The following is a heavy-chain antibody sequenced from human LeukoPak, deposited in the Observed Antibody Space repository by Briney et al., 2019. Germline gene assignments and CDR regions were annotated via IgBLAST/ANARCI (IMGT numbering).Heavy chain of an antibody. CDR1: GFTFSSYS. CDR3: ARDRGSGWTLDY. CDR2: ISSSSSYI. D-gene: IGHD6-19*01. Sequence: GGSLRLSCAASGFTFSSYSMNWVRQAPGKGLEWVSSISSSSSYIYYADSVKGRFTISRDNAKNSLYLQMNSLRAEDTAVYYCARDRGSGWTLDYWGQGTLLTVSS. J-gene: IGHJ4*02. V-gene: IGHV3-21*01.